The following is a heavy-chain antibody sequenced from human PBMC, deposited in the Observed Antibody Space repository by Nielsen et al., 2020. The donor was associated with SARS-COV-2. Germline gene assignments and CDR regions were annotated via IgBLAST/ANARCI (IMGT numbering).Heavy chain of an antibody. CDR2: IIPIFGTA. CDR1: GGTFSSYA. CDR3: ARVAVAGEYYYYGMDV. J-gene: IGHJ6*02. V-gene: IGHV1-69*13. D-gene: IGHD6-19*01. Sequence: SVKVSCKASGGTFSSYAISWVRQAPGQGLEWMGGIIPIFGTANYAQKFQGRVTITADESTSTAYMELSSLRSEDTAVYYCARVAVAGEYYYYGMDVWGQGTTVTVSS.